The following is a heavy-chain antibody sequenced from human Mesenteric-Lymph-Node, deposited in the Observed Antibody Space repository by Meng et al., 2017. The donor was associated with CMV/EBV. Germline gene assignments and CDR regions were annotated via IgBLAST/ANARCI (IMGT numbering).Heavy chain of an antibody. CDR2: INSDGSST. V-gene: IGHV3-74*01. Sequence: SCAAYGVTFSSFWMHWVRQAPGKGLVWVSRINSDGSSTSYADSVKGRFTISRDNAKNTLYLQMNSLRAEDTAVYYCASLWDFWSGYYWGQGTLVTVSS. D-gene: IGHD3-3*01. CDR1: GVTFSSFW. J-gene: IGHJ4*02. CDR3: ASLWDFWSGYY.